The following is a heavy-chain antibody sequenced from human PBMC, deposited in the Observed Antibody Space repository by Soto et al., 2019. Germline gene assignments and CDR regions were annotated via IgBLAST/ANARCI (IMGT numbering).Heavy chain of an antibody. CDR3: ARSTTIFRVVIMRPYYYGMDV. J-gene: IGHJ6*02. D-gene: IGHD3-3*01. CDR1: GYTFTSYA. V-gene: IGHV1-3*01. Sequence: ASVKVSCKASGYTFTSYAMHWVRQAPGQRLEWMGWINAGNGNTKYSQKFQGRVTITRDTSASTAYMELSSLGSEDTAVYYCARSTTIFRVVIMRPYYYGMDVWGQGTTVTVSS. CDR2: INAGNGNT.